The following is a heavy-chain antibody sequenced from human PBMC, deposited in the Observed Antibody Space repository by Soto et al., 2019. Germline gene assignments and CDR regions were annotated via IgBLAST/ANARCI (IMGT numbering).Heavy chain of an antibody. D-gene: IGHD2-21*02. J-gene: IGHJ4*02. CDR2: VNPSGGHT. Sequence: QVQLVQSGAEVKKPGASVKVSCKASGDNFTDYYIHWVRQAPGQGLEWMGTVNPSGGHTTYAQHFMGRMAMTRDTSNSTFYMELNSLTSEHTAEYYCARGGHVVVVTAALDSWGQGTLVTVSS. CDR3: ARGGHVVVVTAALDS. CDR1: GDNFTDYY. V-gene: IGHV1-46*01.